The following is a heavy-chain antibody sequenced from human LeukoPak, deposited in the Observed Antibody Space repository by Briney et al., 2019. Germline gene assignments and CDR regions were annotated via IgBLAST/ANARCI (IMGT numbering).Heavy chain of an antibody. D-gene: IGHD1-26*01. CDR1: GGSISSYY. V-gene: IGHV4-59*01. J-gene: IGHJ4*02. CDR2: IYYSGST. CDR3: AREHPGVGATGFGDY. Sequence: PSETLSLTCTVSGGSISSYYWSWIRQPPGKGLEWIGYIYYSGSTNYNPSLKSRVTISVDTSKNQFSLKLSSVTAADTAVYYRAREHPGVGATGFGDYWGQGTLVTVSS.